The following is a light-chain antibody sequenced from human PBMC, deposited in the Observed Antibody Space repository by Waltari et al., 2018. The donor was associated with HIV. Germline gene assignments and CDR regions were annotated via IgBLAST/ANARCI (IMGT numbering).Light chain of an antibody. CDR2: SNS. Sequence: HSVLTQPPSVSGAPGQRVTISCTGSSSNIGAGFDVHWYQHLPGTAPKLLIYSNSNRPSGAPDRFSGSKSGTSASLAITGLQAEDEADYYCQSYDSSLSALFGGGTKLTVL. CDR1: SSNIGAGFD. V-gene: IGLV1-40*01. J-gene: IGLJ2*01. CDR3: QSYDSSLSAL.